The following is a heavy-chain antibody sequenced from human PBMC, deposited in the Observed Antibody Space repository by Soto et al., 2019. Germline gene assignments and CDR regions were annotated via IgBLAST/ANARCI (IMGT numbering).Heavy chain of an antibody. V-gene: IGHV3-30*18. D-gene: IGHD3-10*01. CDR1: GFTFSSYG. Sequence: PXGSLRLSCAASGFTFSSYGMHWVRQAPGKGLEWVAVISYDGSNKYYADSVKGRFTISRDNSKNTLYLQMNSLRAEDTAVYYCAKRFGGYYNYYYGMDVWGQGNTVTVSS. J-gene: IGHJ6*02. CDR2: ISYDGSNK. CDR3: AKRFGGYYNYYYGMDV.